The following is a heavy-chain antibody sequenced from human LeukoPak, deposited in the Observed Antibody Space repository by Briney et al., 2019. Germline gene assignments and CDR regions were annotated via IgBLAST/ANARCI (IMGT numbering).Heavy chain of an antibody. V-gene: IGHV3-30*02. CDR1: GFTFSNYG. CDR3: ARAGGLVGATYYFDY. Sequence: PGASLRLSCAASGFTFSNYGMHWVRQAPGKGLEWVALIWYHGNDADYVDSVKGRFTISRDNSKNTLYLQMNSLRAEDTAVYYCARAGGLVGATYYFDYWGQGTLVTVSS. CDR2: IWYHGNDA. J-gene: IGHJ4*02. D-gene: IGHD1-26*01.